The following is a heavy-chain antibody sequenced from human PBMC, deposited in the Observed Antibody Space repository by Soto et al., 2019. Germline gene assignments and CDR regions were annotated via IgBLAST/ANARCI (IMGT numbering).Heavy chain of an antibody. CDR2: ISYDGSNK. J-gene: IGHJ4*02. CDR3: ARDETVGYSSSWTVDY. V-gene: IGHV3-30-3*01. CDR1: GFTFSSYA. Sequence: PWGSLRLSCAASGFTFSSYAMHWVRQAPGKGLEWVAVISYDGSNKYYADSVKGRFTISRDNSKNTLYLQMNSLRAEDTAVYYCARDETVGYSSSWTVDYWGQGTLVTVSS. D-gene: IGHD6-13*01.